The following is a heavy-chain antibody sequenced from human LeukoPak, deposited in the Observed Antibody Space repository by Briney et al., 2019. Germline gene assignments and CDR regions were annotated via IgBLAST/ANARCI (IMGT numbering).Heavy chain of an antibody. CDR3: ASDPPTVTPH. CDR1: GFTFSSYS. Sequence: GGSLRLSCAASGFTFSSYSMNWVRQAPGKGLEWVSYISSSGSTIYYADSVKGRFTISRDNAKNSLYLQMNSLRAEDTAVYYCASDPPTVTPHWGQGTLVTVSS. V-gene: IGHV3-48*04. D-gene: IGHD4-17*01. CDR2: ISSSGSTI. J-gene: IGHJ4*02.